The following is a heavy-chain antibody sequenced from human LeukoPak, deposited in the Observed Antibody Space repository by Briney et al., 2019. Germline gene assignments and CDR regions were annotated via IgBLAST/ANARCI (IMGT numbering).Heavy chain of an antibody. CDR3: ASIAGGTPRDAFDI. V-gene: IGHV3-7*01. Sequence: GGSLRLSCAASGFTFSSYGMHWVRQAPGKGLEWVANIKQDGSEKYYVDSVKGRFTISRDNAKNSLYLQMNSLRAEDTAVYYCASIAGGTPRDAFDIWGQGTMVTVSS. CDR1: GFTFSSYG. D-gene: IGHD3-16*01. CDR2: IKQDGSEK. J-gene: IGHJ3*02.